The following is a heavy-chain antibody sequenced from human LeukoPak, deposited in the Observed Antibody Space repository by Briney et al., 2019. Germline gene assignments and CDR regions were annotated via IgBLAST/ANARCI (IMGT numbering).Heavy chain of an antibody. D-gene: IGHD6-13*01. CDR3: AREVVAAAGTVDY. V-gene: IGHV4-59*01. CDR1: GDSISNFY. Sequence: SETLSLTCTVSGDSISNFYWSWIRQPPGKGLEWVGYIYYSGSTNYNPSLKSRVTISVDTSKNQFSLKLTSVTAADTAVYYCAREVVAAAGTVDYWGQGTLVTVSS. CDR2: IYYSGST. J-gene: IGHJ4*02.